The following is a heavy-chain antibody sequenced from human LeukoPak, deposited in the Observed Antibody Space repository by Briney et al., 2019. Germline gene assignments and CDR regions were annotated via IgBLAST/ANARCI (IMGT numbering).Heavy chain of an antibody. CDR1: GGSFSGYY. CDR3: ARVLVRGWLDY. V-gene: IGHV4-34*01. J-gene: IGHJ4*02. Sequence: SETLSLTCAVYGGSFSGYYWSWIRQPPGKGLEWIGEINHSGSTNYNPSLKSRVTISVDTSKNQFSLKLSSVTAADTAVYYCARVLVRGWLDYWGQGTLVTVSS. CDR2: INHSGST. D-gene: IGHD6-19*01.